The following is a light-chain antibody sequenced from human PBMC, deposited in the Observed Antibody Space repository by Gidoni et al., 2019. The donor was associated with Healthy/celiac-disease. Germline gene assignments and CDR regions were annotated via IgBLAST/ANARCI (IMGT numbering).Light chain of an antibody. J-gene: IGKJ4*01. CDR3: HQSSSLPLT. CDR1: QSIGSS. V-gene: IGKV6-21*01. CDR2: YAS. Sequence: EIVMTQSPVFQSVTAKEKVTITCRTSQSIGSSLHWYQQKPDQPPKLLIEYASQSFSGVPSRFSGSGSGTDFPLTINSLRAEDAATYYCHQSSSLPLTFGGGTKVEIK.